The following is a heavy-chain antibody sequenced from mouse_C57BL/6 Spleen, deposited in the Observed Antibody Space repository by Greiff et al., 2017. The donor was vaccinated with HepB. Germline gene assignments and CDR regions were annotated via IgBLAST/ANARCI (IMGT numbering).Heavy chain of an antibody. V-gene: IGHV1-55*01. CDR1: GYTFTSYW. Sequence: VQLQQPGAELVKPGASVKMSCKASGYTFTSYWITWVKQRPGQGLEWIGDIYPGSGSTNYNEKFKSKATLTVDTSSSTAYMQLSSLTSEDSAVYYCARREANSAYAMDYWGQGTSVTVSS. J-gene: IGHJ4*01. CDR2: IYPGSGST. D-gene: IGHD3-2*02. CDR3: ARREANSAYAMDY.